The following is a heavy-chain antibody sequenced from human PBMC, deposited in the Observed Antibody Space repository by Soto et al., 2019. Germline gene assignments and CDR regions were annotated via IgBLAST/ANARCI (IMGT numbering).Heavy chain of an antibody. CDR2: ISAYNGNT. D-gene: IGHD3-10*01. CDR1: GYTFTSYG. Sequence: ASVKVSCKASGYTFTSYGISWVRQAPGQGLEWMGWISAYNGNTNYAQKLQGRVTMTTDTSTSTAYMELRSLRSDDTAVYYRARSGSYYNAWWFDPWGQGTLVTVSS. J-gene: IGHJ5*02. V-gene: IGHV1-18*01. CDR3: ARSGSYYNAWWFDP.